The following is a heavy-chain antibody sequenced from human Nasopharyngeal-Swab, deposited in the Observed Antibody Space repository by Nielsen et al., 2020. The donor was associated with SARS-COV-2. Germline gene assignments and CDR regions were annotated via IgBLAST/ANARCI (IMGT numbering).Heavy chain of an antibody. J-gene: IGHJ6*03. V-gene: IGHV1-8*01. CDR2: MNPNSGSP. CDR3: ARGLIVATIFHYYYYMDV. D-gene: IGHD5-12*01. Sequence: ASVKVSCKASGYTFTTYDINWVRQATGQGLEWMGWMNPNSGSPGYAQKFQGRVTMTRNTSISTVYMELSSLRSEDTAVYYCARGLIVATIFHYYYYMDVWGKGTTVTVSS. CDR1: GYTFTTYD.